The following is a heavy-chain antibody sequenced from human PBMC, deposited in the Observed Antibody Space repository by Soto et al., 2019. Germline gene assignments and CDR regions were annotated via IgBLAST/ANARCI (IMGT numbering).Heavy chain of an antibody. CDR1: GYTFTSYA. CDR2: INAGNGNT. Sequence: QVQLVQSGAEEKKPGASVKVSCKASGYTFTSYAMHWVRQAPGQRLEWMGWINAGNGNTKYSQKFQGRVTITRDTSASTAYMVLSSLRSEDTAVYYCARVRAGTTWFDPWGQGTLVTVSS. V-gene: IGHV1-3*05. J-gene: IGHJ5*02. D-gene: IGHD1-7*01. CDR3: ARVRAGTTWFDP.